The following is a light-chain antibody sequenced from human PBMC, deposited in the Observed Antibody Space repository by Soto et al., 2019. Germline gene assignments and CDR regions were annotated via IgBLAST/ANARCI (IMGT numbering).Light chain of an antibody. CDR3: GTWDKSLSAGV. V-gene: IGLV1-51*01. Sequence: QSVLTQPPSVSAAPGKKVTISCSGSSSNIGNNYVSWYQQLPGTAPKLLIYENNKRPSGIPDRFSGSKSGTSATLGITGLQTGDEAEYYCGTWDKSLSAGVFGGGTKLTVL. CDR2: ENN. J-gene: IGLJ3*02. CDR1: SSNIGNNY.